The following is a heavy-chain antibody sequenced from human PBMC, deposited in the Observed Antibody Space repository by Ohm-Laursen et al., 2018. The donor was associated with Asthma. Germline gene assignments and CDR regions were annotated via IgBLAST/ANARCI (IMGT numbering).Heavy chain of an antibody. CDR2: ISSSSTI. J-gene: IGHJ3*02. CDR1: EFTFSLYS. D-gene: IGHD2-21*02. V-gene: IGHV3-48*01. Sequence: SLRLSCTASEFTFSLYSMNWVRQAPGKGLEWVSYISSSSTIYYADSVKGRFTISRDNAKNSLYLQMNSLRPDDTAVYYCARRDFSGGDTNAAFDIWGQGTMVAVSS. CDR3: ARRDFSGGDTNAAFDI.